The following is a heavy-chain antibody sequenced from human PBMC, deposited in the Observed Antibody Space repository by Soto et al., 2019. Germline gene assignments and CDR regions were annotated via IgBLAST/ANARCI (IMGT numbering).Heavy chain of an antibody. Sequence: EVQLLESGGGLVQPGGSLRLSCAASGFTFSSYAMSWVRQTPGKGLEWVSAISGSGGSTYYADSVKGRFTISRDNSKSTLYLQMNSLRAEDTAVYYCAKVPTAYYYGSGSYPNWFDPWGQGTLVTVSS. J-gene: IGHJ5*02. CDR2: ISGSGGST. D-gene: IGHD3-10*01. V-gene: IGHV3-23*01. CDR3: AKVPTAYYYGSGSYPNWFDP. CDR1: GFTFSSYA.